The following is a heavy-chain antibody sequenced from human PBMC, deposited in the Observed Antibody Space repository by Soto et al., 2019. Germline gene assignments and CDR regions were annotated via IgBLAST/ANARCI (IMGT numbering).Heavy chain of an antibody. V-gene: IGHV3-23*01. D-gene: IGHD5-12*01. Sequence: EVQLLESGGGLVQPGGSLRLSCAASGFTFSSYAMSWVRQAPGKGLEWVSAISGSGGSTYYADSVKGRFTISRDNSKNTLYLQMNSLRAEDTAVYYCAKVGKVATIYYYYMDVWGKGTTVTVSS. J-gene: IGHJ6*03. CDR3: AKVGKVATIYYYYMDV. CDR1: GFTFSSYA. CDR2: ISGSGGST.